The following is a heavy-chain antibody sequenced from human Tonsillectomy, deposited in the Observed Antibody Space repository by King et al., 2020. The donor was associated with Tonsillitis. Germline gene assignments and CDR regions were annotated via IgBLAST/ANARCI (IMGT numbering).Heavy chain of an antibody. Sequence: QLVQSGAEVKKPGASVKVSCKASGYTFTSYGISWVRQAPGQGLEWMGWISAYNGNTNYAQKLQGRVTMTTDTSTSTAYMELRSLRSDDTAVYYCAGGDIVVVPAAWRGFDYWGQGTLVTVSS. J-gene: IGHJ4*02. CDR3: AGGDIVVVPAAWRGFDY. CDR2: ISAYNGNT. D-gene: IGHD2-2*01. V-gene: IGHV1-18*04. CDR1: GYTFTSYG.